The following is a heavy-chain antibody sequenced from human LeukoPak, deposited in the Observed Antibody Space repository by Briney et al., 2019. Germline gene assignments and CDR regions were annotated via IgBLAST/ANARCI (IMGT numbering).Heavy chain of an antibody. V-gene: IGHV3-30*02. D-gene: IGHD2-2*01. J-gene: IGHJ4*02. CDR3: ASSVVVPAAIDY. Sequence: PGGSLRLSCAASGFTFSSYGMHWVRQAPGKGLEWVAFIRYDGSNKYYADSVKGRFTTSRDNSKNTLYLQMNSLRAEDTAVYYCASSVVVPAAIDYWGQGTLVTVSS. CDR1: GFTFSSYG. CDR2: IRYDGSNK.